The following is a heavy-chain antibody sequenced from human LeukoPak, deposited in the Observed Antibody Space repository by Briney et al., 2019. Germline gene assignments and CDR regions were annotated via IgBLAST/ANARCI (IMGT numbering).Heavy chain of an antibody. CDR1: GFTFSSYG. CDR3: ARDSNAIPFDY. D-gene: IGHD2-21*01. Sequence: GGSLRLSCAASGFTFSSYGMHWVRQAPGKGLEWVAVISYDGSNKYYADSVKGRFTISRDNSKNTLYLQMNSLRAEDTAVYYCARDSNAIPFDYWGQGTLVTVSS. CDR2: ISYDGSNK. V-gene: IGHV3-30*03. J-gene: IGHJ4*02.